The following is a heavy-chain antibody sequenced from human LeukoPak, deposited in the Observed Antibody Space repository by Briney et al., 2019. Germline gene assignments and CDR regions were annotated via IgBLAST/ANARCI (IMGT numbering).Heavy chain of an antibody. Sequence: PGGSLRLSCAPSGFLFRTYWMTWVRQAPGKGLEWVANIKTDGSEQHYLDPVKGRFHISRDNANNSLSLQMNSLRAEDTAVYYCARGANPDDFWGQGTLVTVSS. CDR1: GFLFRTYW. J-gene: IGHJ4*02. CDR2: IKTDGSEQ. CDR3: ARGANPDDF. V-gene: IGHV3-7*01.